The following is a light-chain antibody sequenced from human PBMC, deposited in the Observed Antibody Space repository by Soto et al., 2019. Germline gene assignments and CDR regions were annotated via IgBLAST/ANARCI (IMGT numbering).Light chain of an antibody. Sequence: IVLTQSPGTLSLSPGERATLSCRASQSLGRYLTWYQQKPGQAPRLLIYEASTRATGIPDRFSGSGSGTDFTLTISRLEPEDFAVYYCQQYGSSFPFGGGTKVEIK. CDR3: QQYGSSFP. CDR1: QSLGRY. J-gene: IGKJ4*01. CDR2: EAS. V-gene: IGKV3-20*01.